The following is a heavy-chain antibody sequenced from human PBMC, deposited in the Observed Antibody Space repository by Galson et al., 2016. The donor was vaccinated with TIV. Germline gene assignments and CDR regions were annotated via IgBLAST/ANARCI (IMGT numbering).Heavy chain of an antibody. V-gene: IGHV5-51*01. CDR3: ARHDSSAFSNWYFNL. CDR2: VYPGNSHT. J-gene: IGHJ2*01. CDR1: GYPFSGHY. Sequence: QSGAEVKKTGESLKISCRGSGYPFSGHYIGWVRQVPGKGLEWMGIVYPGNSHTVYSPSFEGQVTISADKSTSTAYLQWSSLKASDTAMYYCARHDSSAFSNWYFNLWGRGTLVTVSS. D-gene: IGHD3-22*01.